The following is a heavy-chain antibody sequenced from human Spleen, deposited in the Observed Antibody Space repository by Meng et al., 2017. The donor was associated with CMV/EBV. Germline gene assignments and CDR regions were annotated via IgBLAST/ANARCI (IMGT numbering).Heavy chain of an antibody. J-gene: IGHJ3*02. CDR1: GYTFTGYY. Sequence: SVKVSCKASGYTFTGYYMHWVRQAPGQGLEWMGGIIPILGIANYAQKFQGRVTITADKSTSTAYMELSSLRSEDTAVYYCARAKWDRSRADAFDIWGQGTMVTVSS. D-gene: IGHD1-26*01. CDR2: IIPILGIA. CDR3: ARAKWDRSRADAFDI. V-gene: IGHV1-69*10.